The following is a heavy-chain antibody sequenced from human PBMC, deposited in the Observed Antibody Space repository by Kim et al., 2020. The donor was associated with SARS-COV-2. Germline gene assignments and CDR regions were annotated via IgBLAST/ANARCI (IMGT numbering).Heavy chain of an antibody. CDR3: ASFGSGSQTFDY. D-gene: IGHD3-10*01. Sequence: NYAQKFQGRVTITADESTSTAYMELSSLRSEDTAVYYCASFGSGSQTFDYWGQGTLVTVSS. V-gene: IGHV1-69*01. J-gene: IGHJ4*02.